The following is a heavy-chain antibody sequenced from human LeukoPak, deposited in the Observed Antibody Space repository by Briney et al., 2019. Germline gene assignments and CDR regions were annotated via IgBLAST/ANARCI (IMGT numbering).Heavy chain of an antibody. V-gene: IGHV3-30-3*01. CDR2: ISYDGSNK. Sequence: GGSLRLSCAASGFTFSSYAMHWIRQAPGKGLEWVAVISYDGSNKYYADSVKGRFTISRDNSKNTLYLQMNSLRAEDTAVYYCARDRERWLQLHYFDYWGQGTLVTVSS. CDR1: GFTFSSYA. J-gene: IGHJ4*02. D-gene: IGHD5-24*01. CDR3: ARDRERWLQLHYFDY.